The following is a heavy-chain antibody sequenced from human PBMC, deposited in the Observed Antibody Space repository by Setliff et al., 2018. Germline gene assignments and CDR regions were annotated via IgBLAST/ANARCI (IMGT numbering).Heavy chain of an antibody. J-gene: IGHJ4*02. D-gene: IGHD3-10*01. CDR2: VYYTGDT. CDR1: GGSISSYY. V-gene: IGHV4-59*03. CDR3: AGSQGSGGYYSNSPYYFHY. Sequence: NPSETLSLTCTVSGGSISSYYWSWIRQPPGKELEWMAYVYYTGDTYYNPSLKSRISISIDTSKSQFSLNLISVTAADTAVYYCAGSQGSGGYYSNSPYYFHYWGQGTLVTSPQ.